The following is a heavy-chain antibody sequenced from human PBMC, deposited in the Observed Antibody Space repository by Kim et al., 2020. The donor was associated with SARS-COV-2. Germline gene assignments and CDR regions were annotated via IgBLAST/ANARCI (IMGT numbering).Heavy chain of an antibody. J-gene: IGHJ4*02. CDR3: ARDADPTVTGDY. Sequence: NYSPSFQAHVTISADKSISTAYLQWSSLKASDTAMYYCARDADPTVTGDYWGQGTLVTVSS. D-gene: IGHD4-4*01. V-gene: IGHV5-10-1*01.